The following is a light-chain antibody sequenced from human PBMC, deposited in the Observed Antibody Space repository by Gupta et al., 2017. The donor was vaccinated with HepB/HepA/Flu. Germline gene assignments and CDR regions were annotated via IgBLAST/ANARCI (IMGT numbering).Light chain of an antibody. V-gene: IGKV1-33*01. CDR1: HDIRQH. Sequence: DIQMTQSLSSLSASVGDRVTITCQASHDIRQHLNWYLQKPGKAPQLLIYDASNLETGVSSRFSGSGSGTHFTFTISGLQPEDMATYYCQQYDDLPLTFGGGTKLEIK. CDR3: QQYDDLPLT. CDR2: DAS. J-gene: IGKJ4*02.